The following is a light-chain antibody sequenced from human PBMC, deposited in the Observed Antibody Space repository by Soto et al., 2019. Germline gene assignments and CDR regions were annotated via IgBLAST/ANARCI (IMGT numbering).Light chain of an antibody. CDR3: QQYGSPPVT. CDR2: DAS. CDR1: QSVSSSY. J-gene: IGKJ1*01. V-gene: IGKV3-20*01. Sequence: EIVLTQSPGTLSLSPGERATLSCRASQSVSSSYLAWYQQKPGQAPRLLIYDASSRATGIPDRFSGSGSGTDSTLAISRLGPEDFAVYYCQQYGSPPVTFGQGTKVEIK.